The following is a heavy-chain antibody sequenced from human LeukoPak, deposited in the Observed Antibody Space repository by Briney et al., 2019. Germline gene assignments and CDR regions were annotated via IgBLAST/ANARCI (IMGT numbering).Heavy chain of an antibody. D-gene: IGHD5-12*01. Sequence: SVKVSCMASGGTFSSYAISWVRQAPGQGLEWMGGIIPIFGTANYTQKFQGRVTITADESTSTAYMELSSLRSEDTAVYYCARTWIHKNWFDPWGQGTLVTVSS. J-gene: IGHJ5*02. V-gene: IGHV1-69*13. CDR3: ARTWIHKNWFDP. CDR2: IIPIFGTA. CDR1: GGTFSSYA.